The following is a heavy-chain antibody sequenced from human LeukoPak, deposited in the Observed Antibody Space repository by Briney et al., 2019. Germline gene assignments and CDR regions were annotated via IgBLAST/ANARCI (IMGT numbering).Heavy chain of an antibody. V-gene: IGHV3-21*01. CDR2: ISSSSSYI. D-gene: IGHD3-22*01. J-gene: IGHJ4*02. CDR3: ARGDSSGSDY. CDR1: GFTFSSYS. Sequence: GGSLRLSCAASGFTFSSYSMNWVRQAPGKGLEWVSSISSSSSYIYCADSVKGRFTISRDNAKNSLYLQTNSLRAEDTAVYYCARGDSSGSDYWGQGNLVTVSS.